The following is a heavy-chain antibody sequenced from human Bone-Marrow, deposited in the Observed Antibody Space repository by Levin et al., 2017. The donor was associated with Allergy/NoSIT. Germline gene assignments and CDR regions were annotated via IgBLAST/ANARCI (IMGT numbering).Heavy chain of an antibody. CDR2: ISSSDTTK. CDR1: GFTFSDYY. V-gene: IGHV3-11*01. Sequence: LSLTCAASGFTFSDYYMTWIRQAPGKGLEWVSYISSSDTTKYYADSVKGRFTISRDNAKNSLFLQMNSLRDEDTAVYYCARRTTNGRAHYDYWGQGTLVTVSS. J-gene: IGHJ4*02. CDR3: ARRTTNGRAHYDY. D-gene: IGHD1-14*01.